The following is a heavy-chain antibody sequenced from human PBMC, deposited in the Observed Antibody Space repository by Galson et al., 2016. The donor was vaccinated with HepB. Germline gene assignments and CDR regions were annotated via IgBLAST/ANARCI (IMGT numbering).Heavy chain of an antibody. V-gene: IGHV1-46*01. CDR2: LNPIDGTT. J-gene: IGHJ6*02. CDR3: EXDKSFYYFGMDV. D-gene: IGHD2/OR15-2a*01. Sequence: KVSCKASGXTFTTYXXHWVRXAPGQGLEXXXILNPIDGTTRYAEQFQGRVTMTRDTSTSTVYLELSSLTTEDTAVYYCEXDKSFYYFGMDVWXQGTTVTVSS. CDR1: GXTFTTYX.